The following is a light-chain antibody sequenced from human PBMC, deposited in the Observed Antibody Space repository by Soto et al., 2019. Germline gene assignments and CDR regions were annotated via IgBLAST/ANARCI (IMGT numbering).Light chain of an antibody. CDR2: DAS. Sequence: DIQMTQSPSTLSASVGDRVTITCRASQSISSWLAWYQQKPGKAPKLLIYDASSLESGVSSRFSGSGSGTLFPLTICSLQPDYFAAYYCQQYNSYSTLGEGTKLEIK. J-gene: IGKJ2*01. CDR1: QSISSW. V-gene: IGKV1-5*01. CDR3: QQYNSYST.